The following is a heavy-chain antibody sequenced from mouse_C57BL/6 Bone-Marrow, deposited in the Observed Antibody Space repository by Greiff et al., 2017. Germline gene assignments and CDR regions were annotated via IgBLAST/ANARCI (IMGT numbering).Heavy chain of an antibody. Sequence: QVHVKQPGAELVRPGSSVKLSCKASGYTFTSYWMDWVKQRPGQGLEWIGNIYPSDSETHYNQKFKDKATLTVDKSSSTAYMQLSSLTSEDSAVYYCARDYGYDRYFDVWGTGTTVTVSS. J-gene: IGHJ1*03. D-gene: IGHD2-2*01. CDR1: GYTFTSYW. CDR3: ARDYGYDRYFDV. CDR2: IYPSDSET. V-gene: IGHV1-61*01.